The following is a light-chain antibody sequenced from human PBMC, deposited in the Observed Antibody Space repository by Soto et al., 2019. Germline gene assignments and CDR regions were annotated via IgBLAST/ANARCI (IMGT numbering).Light chain of an antibody. CDR1: QGIGNS. J-gene: IGKJ5*01. Sequence: DIQMTQSPPSLSASVGDRVTITCRASQGIGNSLAWYQQKPGTVPKLLIYSASTLQSGVPSRFSGSGSGTDFTLTISSLQPADVAAYYCQQYNTVPATFGQGTRLEIK. V-gene: IGKV1-27*01. CDR3: QQYNTVPAT. CDR2: SAS.